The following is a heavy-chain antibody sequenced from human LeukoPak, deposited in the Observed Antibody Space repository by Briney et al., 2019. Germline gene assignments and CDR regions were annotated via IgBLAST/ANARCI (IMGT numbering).Heavy chain of an antibody. V-gene: IGHV1-8*01. D-gene: IGHD3-9*01. CDR3: ARGWYYDILTEHY. CDR2: MNPNSGNT. Sequence: GASVKVSYKASGYTFTSYDINWVRQATGQGLEWMGWMNPNSGNTGYAQKFQGRVTMTRNTSISTAYMELSSLRSEDTAVYYCARGWYYDILTEHYWGQGTLVTVSS. J-gene: IGHJ4*02. CDR1: GYTFTSYD.